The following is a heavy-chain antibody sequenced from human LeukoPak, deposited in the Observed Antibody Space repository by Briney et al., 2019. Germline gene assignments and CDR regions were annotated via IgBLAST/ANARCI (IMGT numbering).Heavy chain of an antibody. D-gene: IGHD4-23*01. J-gene: IGHJ3*02. CDR3: ATLTGGDDAFDI. V-gene: IGHV4-61*01. CDR2: IFYTGST. CDR1: GGSISSSSYY. Sequence: SETLSLTCTVSGGSISSSSYYWSWIRQPPGKGLEWIGYIFYTGSTNYNPSLKSRVTISVLTSKNRFSLKLSSVTAADTAVYYCATLTGGDDAFDIWGQGTMVTVSS.